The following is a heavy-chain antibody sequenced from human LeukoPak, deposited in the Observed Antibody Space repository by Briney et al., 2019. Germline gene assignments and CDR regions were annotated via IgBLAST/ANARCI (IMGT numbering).Heavy chain of an antibody. D-gene: IGHD3-16*01. J-gene: IGHJ5*02. CDR1: GFTFSSYA. CDR3: AKGPYDYVWGSPNWFDP. CDR2: ISGSGGST. V-gene: IGHV3-23*01. Sequence: PVGSLRLSCAASGFTFSSYAMSWVRQAPGKGLEWVSAISGSGGSTYYADSVKGRFTISRDNSKNTLYLQMNSLRAEDTAVYYCAKGPYDYVWGSPNWFDPWGQGTLVTVSS.